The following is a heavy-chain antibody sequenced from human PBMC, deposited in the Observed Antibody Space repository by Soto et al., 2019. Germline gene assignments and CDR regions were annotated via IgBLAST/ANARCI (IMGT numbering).Heavy chain of an antibody. CDR3: ARIPPYYDFWSGYSTLFDY. D-gene: IGHD3-3*01. J-gene: IGHJ4*02. Sequence: KESGPVLVKPTETLTLTCTVSGFSLSNARMGVSWIRQPPGKALEWLAHIFSNDEKSYSTSLKSRLTISKDTSKSQVVLTMTNMDPVDTATYYCARIPPYYDFWSGYSTLFDYWGQGTLVTVSS. V-gene: IGHV2-26*01. CDR2: IFSNDEK. CDR1: GFSLSNARMG.